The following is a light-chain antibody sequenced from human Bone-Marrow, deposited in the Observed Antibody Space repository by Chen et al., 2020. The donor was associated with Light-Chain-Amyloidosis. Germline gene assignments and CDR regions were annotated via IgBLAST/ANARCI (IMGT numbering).Light chain of an antibody. Sequence: QSALTQPASVSGSPGSSLTISCPGTSSDVGTYNLVSWYQQHPSKAPKLMIYEGSKRPSGVSNRFSGSKSGNTASLTISGLQAEDEADYYCCSYAGNGTWVFGGGTKLTVL. J-gene: IGLJ3*02. V-gene: IGLV2-23*01. CDR3: CSYAGNGTWV. CDR1: SSDVGTYNL. CDR2: EGS.